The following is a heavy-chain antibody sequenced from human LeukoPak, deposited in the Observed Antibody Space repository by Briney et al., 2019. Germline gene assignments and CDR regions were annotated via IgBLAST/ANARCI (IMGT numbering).Heavy chain of an antibody. CDR3: AREDGFGDY. V-gene: IGHV3-7*01. CDR1: GFTFSSQW. D-gene: IGHD3-10*01. Sequence: GESLRLSCAASGFTFSSQWMTWVRQAPGKGLEWVANIKKDGSEKYYVDSVKGRFTISRDNAENSLYLEMNSLRAEDTAVYYCAREDGFGDYWGQGTLVTVSS. J-gene: IGHJ4*02. CDR2: IKKDGSEK.